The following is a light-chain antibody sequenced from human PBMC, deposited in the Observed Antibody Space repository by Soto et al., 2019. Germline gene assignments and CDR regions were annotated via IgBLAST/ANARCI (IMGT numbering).Light chain of an antibody. CDR2: EVS. CDR3: SSYAGSNTHV. Sequence: QSVLTQPPSASGSPGQSVTISCTGTSRDVGGHNYVSWYQQHPGKAPKPIIREVSKRPSGVPDRFSGSKSGNTASLTVSGLQAEDEADYYCSSYAGSNTHVFGTGTKVTVL. J-gene: IGLJ1*01. V-gene: IGLV2-8*01. CDR1: SRDVGGHNY.